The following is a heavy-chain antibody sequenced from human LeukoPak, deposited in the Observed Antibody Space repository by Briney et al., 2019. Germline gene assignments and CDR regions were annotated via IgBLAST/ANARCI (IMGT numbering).Heavy chain of an antibody. CDR3: AKDQGLTLPSPDY. CDR1: GFTFSSYG. V-gene: IGHV3-30*02. CDR2: IRYDGSNK. D-gene: IGHD6-25*01. J-gene: IGHJ4*02. Sequence: GGSLRLSCAASGFTFSSYGMHWVRKAPGKGLEWVAFIRYDGSNKYYADSVKGRFTISRDNSKNTLYLQMNSLRAEDTAVYYCAKDQGLTLPSPDYWGQGTLVTVSS.